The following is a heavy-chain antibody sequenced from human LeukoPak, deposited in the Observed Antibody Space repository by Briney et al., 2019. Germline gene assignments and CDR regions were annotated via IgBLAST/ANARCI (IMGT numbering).Heavy chain of an antibody. J-gene: IGHJ4*02. CDR1: GFVFSTYA. CDR3: AKDSGYCASTTCRLAN. D-gene: IGHD2-2*01. Sequence: TGGSLRLSCAASGFVFSTYAMSWVRQAPGKGLEWVSAISDGGASTYYADSVKGRFTISRDNSRNTLYLQMDSLRVEDTAIYYCAKDSGYCASTTCRLANWGQGTLVTVSS. CDR2: ISDGGAST. V-gene: IGHV3-23*01.